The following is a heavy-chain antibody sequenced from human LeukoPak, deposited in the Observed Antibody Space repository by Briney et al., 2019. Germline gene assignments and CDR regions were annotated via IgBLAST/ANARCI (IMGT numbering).Heavy chain of an antibody. CDR1: GGSISSGGYY. J-gene: IGHJ4*02. CDR3: ARHQWLVRSAEFDY. Sequence: SETLSLTCTVSGGSISSGGYYWSWIRQHPGKGLEWIGYIYYSGSTNYNPSLKSRVTISVDTSKNQFSLKLSSVTAADTAVYYCARHQWLVRSAEFDYWGQGTLVTVSS. D-gene: IGHD6-19*01. V-gene: IGHV4-61*08. CDR2: IYYSGST.